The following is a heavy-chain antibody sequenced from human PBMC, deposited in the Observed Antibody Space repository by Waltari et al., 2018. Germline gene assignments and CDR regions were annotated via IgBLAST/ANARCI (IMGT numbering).Heavy chain of an antibody. CDR1: GFIFSSYW. V-gene: IGHV3-74*03. CDR3: VRDASWNIDY. D-gene: IGHD1-1*01. CDR2: IKGDGSFT. J-gene: IGHJ4*02. Sequence: VQLVESGGGLVQPGGSLRLSCAASGFIFSSYWMHWVRQVPGKGLVWISRIKGDGSFTEYADSVRGRLPISRDNAKTTLYLQMNSLGAEDTAVYFCVRDASWNIDYWGQGTLVTVSS.